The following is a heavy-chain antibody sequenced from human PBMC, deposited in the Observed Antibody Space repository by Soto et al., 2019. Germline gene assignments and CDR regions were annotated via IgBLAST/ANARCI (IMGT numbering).Heavy chain of an antibody. CDR3: AKGENYDFWSGSFPNYYYYGMDV. CDR1: GYTFTGYY. CDR2: INPNSGGT. V-gene: IGHV1-2*04. Sequence: ASVKVSCKASGYTFTGYYMHWVRQAPGQGLEWMGWINPNSGGTNYAQKFQGWVTMTRDTSISTAYMELNSLRAEDTAVYYCAKGENYDFWSGSFPNYYYYGMDVWGQGTTVTVSS. D-gene: IGHD3-3*01. J-gene: IGHJ6*02.